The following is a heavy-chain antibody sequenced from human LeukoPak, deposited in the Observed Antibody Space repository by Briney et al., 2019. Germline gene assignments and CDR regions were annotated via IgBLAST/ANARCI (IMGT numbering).Heavy chain of an antibody. V-gene: IGHV3-11*04. Sequence: GGSLRLSCAASGFTFSDSYVSSTRHPPGKGLEWVSSISSSGSTIYYADSVKGRFTISRDNAKNSLYLQTNSLRAEDTAVYYCARFITPSSWPDYFDYWGQGTLVTVSS. D-gene: IGHD6-13*01. CDR2: ISSSGSTI. CDR1: GFTFSDSY. J-gene: IGHJ4*02. CDR3: ARFITPSSWPDYFDY.